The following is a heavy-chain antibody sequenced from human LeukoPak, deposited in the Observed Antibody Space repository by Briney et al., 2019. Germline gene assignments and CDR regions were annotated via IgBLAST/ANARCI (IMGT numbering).Heavy chain of an antibody. CDR3: ARDVGWNFDY. CDR1: GFTFSSYT. V-gene: IGHV3-30-3*01. D-gene: IGHD1-26*01. J-gene: IGHJ4*02. Sequence: PGRSLRLSCAASGFTFSSYTMHWVRQAPGKGLEWVAVISYDGSNKYYADSVKGRFTISRDNSKNTLYLQVNSLRGEDTSVYFCARDVGWNFDYLGRGSMVTVSS. CDR2: ISYDGSNK.